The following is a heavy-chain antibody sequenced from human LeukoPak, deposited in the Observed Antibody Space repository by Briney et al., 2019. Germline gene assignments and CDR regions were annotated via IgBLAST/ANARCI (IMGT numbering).Heavy chain of an antibody. CDR3: AKVRSMVRGKLSFDY. D-gene: IGHD3-10*01. V-gene: IGHV3-23*01. Sequence: PGGSLRLSCAASGFTFSGYAMSWVRQAPGKGLEWVSAISGSGGSTYYTDPVKGRFTISRDNSKNTLYLQMSSLRAEDTAVYYCAKVRSMVRGKLSFDYWGQGTLVTVSS. CDR1: GFTFSGYA. CDR2: ISGSGGST. J-gene: IGHJ4*02.